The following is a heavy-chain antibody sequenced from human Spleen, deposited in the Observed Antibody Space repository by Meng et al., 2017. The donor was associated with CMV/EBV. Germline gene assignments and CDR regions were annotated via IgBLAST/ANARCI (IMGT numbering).Heavy chain of an antibody. V-gene: IGHV3-9*01. J-gene: IGHJ6*02. CDR2: ISWNSGSI. D-gene: IGHD2-2*01. Sequence: SLKISCAASGFTFDDYAMHWVRQAPGKGLEWVSGISWNSGSIGYADSVKGRFTISRDNAKNSLYLQMSSLRAEDTALYYCAKAAYCSSTSCYSYGMDVWGQGTTVTVS. CDR1: GFTFDDYA. CDR3: AKAAYCSSTSCYSYGMDV.